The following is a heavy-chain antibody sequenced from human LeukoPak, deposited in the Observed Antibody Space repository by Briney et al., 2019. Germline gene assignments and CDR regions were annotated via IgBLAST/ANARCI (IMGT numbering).Heavy chain of an antibody. CDR1: GGSFSGYY. J-gene: IGHJ4*02. CDR2: INHTGRT. D-gene: IGHD3-9*01. V-gene: IGHV4-34*01. Sequence: SETLSLTCAVYGGSFSGYYYNWIRQSPGKGLEWIAEINHTGRTNYNPSLMSRATISIDMSKNQFSLRLNSVTAADTAVHYCARGGYNIDWMKDATDYWGQGTLVTVSS. CDR3: ARGGYNIDWMKDATDY.